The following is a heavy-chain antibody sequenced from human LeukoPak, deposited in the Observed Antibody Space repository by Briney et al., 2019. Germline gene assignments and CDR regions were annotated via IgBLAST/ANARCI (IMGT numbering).Heavy chain of an antibody. CDR2: ISAYNGNT. J-gene: IGHJ4*02. CDR3: ARDAGLLEEFDY. V-gene: IGHV1-18*01. CDR1: GYTFTSYG. Sequence: ASVKVSCKASGYTFTSYGISWVRQAPGQGLEWMGWISAYNGNTNCAQKLQGRVTMTTDTSTSTVYMELSSLRSEDTAVYYCARDAGLLEEFDYWGQGTLVTVSS. D-gene: IGHD2-15*01.